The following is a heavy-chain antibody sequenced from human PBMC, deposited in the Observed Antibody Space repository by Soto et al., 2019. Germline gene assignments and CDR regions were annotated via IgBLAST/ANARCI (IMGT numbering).Heavy chain of an antibody. CDR1: DGSFSDYY. CDR3: VKNFDL. J-gene: IGHJ2*01. CDR2: INHRGTT. V-gene: IGHV4-34*01. Sequence: SETLSLTCALYDGSFSDYYWGWIRQPPGKGLEWIGDINHRGTTNYNPSLKSRVTISIDTSKNQFSLRLSSVTAADTAVYYCVKNFDLWGRGTLVTVSS.